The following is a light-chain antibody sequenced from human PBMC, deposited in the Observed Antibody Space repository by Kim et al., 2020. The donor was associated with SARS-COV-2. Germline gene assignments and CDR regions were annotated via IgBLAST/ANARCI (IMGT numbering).Light chain of an antibody. J-gene: IGLJ3*02. Sequence: GQSFTISCSGTSSDVGVYKYVSWYQQHPGKAPKFIIYDVSKRPSGVSNRFSGSKSGNTASLTISGLQAEDEADYYCSSYTSSATWVFGGGTKVTVL. CDR3: SSYTSSATWV. CDR2: DVS. CDR1: SSDVGVYKY. V-gene: IGLV2-14*03.